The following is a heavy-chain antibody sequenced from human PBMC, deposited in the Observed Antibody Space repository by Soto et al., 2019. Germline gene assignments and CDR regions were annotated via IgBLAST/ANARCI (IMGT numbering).Heavy chain of an antibody. V-gene: IGHV1-69*13. Sequence: SVKVSCKASGGTFSSYAISWVRQAPGQGLEWMGGIIPIFGTANYEQKFQGRVTITADESTSTAYMELSRLRSEDTAEYYCARDSYYYDSSGYYPGFDAFDIWGQGTMVTVSS. CDR1: GGTFSSYA. CDR3: ARDSYYYDSSGYYPGFDAFDI. J-gene: IGHJ3*02. D-gene: IGHD3-22*01. CDR2: IIPIFGTA.